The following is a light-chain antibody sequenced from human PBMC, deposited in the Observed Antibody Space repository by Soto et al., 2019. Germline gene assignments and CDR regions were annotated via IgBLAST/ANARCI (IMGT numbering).Light chain of an antibody. Sequence: QSVLTQPPSASGTPGQRVTISCSGSSSNIGSETVNWYQQVPGTAPKLLIYANNQRPSGVPDRFSVSKSGTSASLAIGGLQSGDGADYYCAAWDDSLKGWVFGGGTQLTVL. CDR2: ANN. CDR1: SSNIGSET. J-gene: IGLJ3*02. CDR3: AAWDDSLKGWV. V-gene: IGLV1-44*01.